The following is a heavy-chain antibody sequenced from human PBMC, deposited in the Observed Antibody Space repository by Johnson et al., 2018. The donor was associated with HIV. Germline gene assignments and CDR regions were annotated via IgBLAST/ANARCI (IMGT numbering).Heavy chain of an antibody. V-gene: IGHV3-30*19. CDR1: GFTFSSYS. Sequence: QVQLVESGGGVVQPGGSLRLSCAASGFTFSSYSMQWVRQAPGKGLEWVAVISYDGSNKYYADSVKGRFTISRDNSKNTLYLQMNSLRAEDTAVYYCAEGNHGIWGQGTMVTVSS. J-gene: IGHJ3*02. CDR2: ISYDGSNK. D-gene: IGHD2/OR15-2a*01. CDR3: AEGNHGI.